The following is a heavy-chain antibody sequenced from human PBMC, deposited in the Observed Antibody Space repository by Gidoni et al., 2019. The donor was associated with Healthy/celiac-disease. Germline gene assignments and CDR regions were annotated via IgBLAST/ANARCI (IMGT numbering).Heavy chain of an antibody. CDR1: GFPFSSYA. D-gene: IGHD7-27*01. CDR3: AKDLGAGERLIYYFDY. Sequence: EVQLLESGGGLVQPGGSLRLSCAASGFPFSSYAMSWVRQAPGKGLEWVSASSGSGGSTYYADSVKGRFTISRDNSKNTLYLQMNSLRAEDTAVYYCAKDLGAGERLIYYFDYWGQGTLVTVSS. V-gene: IGHV3-23*01. CDR2: SSGSGGST. J-gene: IGHJ4*02.